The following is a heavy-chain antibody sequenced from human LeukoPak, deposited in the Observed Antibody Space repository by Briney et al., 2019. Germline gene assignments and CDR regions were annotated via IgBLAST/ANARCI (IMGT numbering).Heavy chain of an antibody. J-gene: IGHJ4*02. CDR3: AKSNLIVGATTAGYDN. D-gene: IGHD1-26*01. Sequence: PGGSLRLSCAASGFTFSSYAMSWVRQAPGEGLEWVSAISGSGGSTYYADSVKGRVTISRDNSKNTLYLQMNSLRAGDTGVLFCAKSNLIVGATTAGYDNWGQGTLVTVSS. V-gene: IGHV3-23*01. CDR1: GFTFSSYA. CDR2: ISGSGGST.